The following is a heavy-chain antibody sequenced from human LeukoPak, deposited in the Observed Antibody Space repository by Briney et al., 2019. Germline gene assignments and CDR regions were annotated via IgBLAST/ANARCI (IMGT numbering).Heavy chain of an antibody. D-gene: IGHD3-10*01. Sequence: SETLSLTCTVSGDSISPYYWSWIRQPPGKGLEWIGCIYYSGCTNYDPSLKSRVIIPVDTSRNQFSLKLSSVTAADTAVYYCARGLWFGDENPPYFDYWGQGILVTVSS. J-gene: IGHJ4*02. CDR1: GDSISPYY. CDR2: IYYSGCT. V-gene: IGHV4-59*08. CDR3: ARGLWFGDENPPYFDY.